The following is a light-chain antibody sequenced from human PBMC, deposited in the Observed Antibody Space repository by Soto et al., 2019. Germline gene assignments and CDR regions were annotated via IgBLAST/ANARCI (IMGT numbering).Light chain of an antibody. V-gene: IGKV2-28*01. Sequence: DAVMTQSPLSLPVTLGQPASISCRSRQRLVYSDGNTYLNWYLQKPGQSPQLLIYLGSNRASGVPDRFSGSGSGTDFTLKISRVEAEDVGVYYCMQALQTRTFGQGTKVDIK. J-gene: IGKJ1*01. CDR1: QRLVYSDGNTY. CDR3: MQALQTRT. CDR2: LGS.